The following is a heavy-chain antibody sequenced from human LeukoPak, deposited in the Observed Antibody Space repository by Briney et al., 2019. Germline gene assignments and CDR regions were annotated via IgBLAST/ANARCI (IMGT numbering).Heavy chain of an antibody. V-gene: IGHV1-69*04. D-gene: IGHD6-19*01. CDR2: IIPIFGIA. CDR3: TVAGTGMLDY. J-gene: IGHJ4*02. Sequence: GASVKVSCKASGGTFSSYAISWVRQAPGQGPEWMGRIIPIFGIANYAQKFQGRVTITADKSTSTAYMELSSLRSEDTAVYCCTVAGTGMLDYWGQGTLVTVSS. CDR1: GGTFSSYA.